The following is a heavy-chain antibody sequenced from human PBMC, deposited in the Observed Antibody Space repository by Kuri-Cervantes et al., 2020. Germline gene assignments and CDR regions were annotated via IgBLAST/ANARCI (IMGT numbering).Heavy chain of an antibody. CDR2: ISSNGGST. CDR1: GFTFSSYA. D-gene: IGHD2-15*01. V-gene: IGHV3-64*02. J-gene: IGHJ6*02. Sequence: GESLKISCAASGFTFSSYAMHWVRQAPGKGLEYVSAISSNGGSTYYADSVKGRFTISRDNSKNTLYLQMGSLRAEDMAVYYCAKAAYCSGGSCYVIDYYYGMDVWGQGTTVTVSS. CDR3: AKAAYCSGGSCYVIDYYYGMDV.